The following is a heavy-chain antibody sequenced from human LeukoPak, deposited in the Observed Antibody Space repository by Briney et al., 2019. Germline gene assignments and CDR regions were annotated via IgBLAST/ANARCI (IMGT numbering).Heavy chain of an antibody. CDR3: ARGGASRYSSSFNWFDP. D-gene: IGHD6-13*01. V-gene: IGHV7-4-1*02. Sequence: ASVKVSCKASGYTFTSYAMNWVRQAPGQGLEWMGWINTNTGNPTYAQGFTGRFVFSLDTSVSTAYLQISSLKAEDTAVYYCARGGASRYSSSFNWFDPWGQGTLVTVSS. CDR1: GYTFTSYA. J-gene: IGHJ5*02. CDR2: INTNTGNP.